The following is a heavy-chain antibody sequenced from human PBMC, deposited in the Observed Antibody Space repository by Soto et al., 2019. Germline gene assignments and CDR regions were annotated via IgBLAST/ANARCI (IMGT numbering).Heavy chain of an antibody. CDR3: ARVPLLWFGELDY. V-gene: IGHV4-59*01. Sequence: QVQLQESGPGLVKPSETLSLTCTVSGGSISSYYWSWIRQPPGKGLEWIGYIYYSGSTNYNPSLKSRVTISVDTSKHQFSLKLSSVTAADTAVYYCARVPLLWFGELDYWGQGTLVTVSS. CDR1: GGSISSYY. CDR2: IYYSGST. D-gene: IGHD3-10*01. J-gene: IGHJ4*02.